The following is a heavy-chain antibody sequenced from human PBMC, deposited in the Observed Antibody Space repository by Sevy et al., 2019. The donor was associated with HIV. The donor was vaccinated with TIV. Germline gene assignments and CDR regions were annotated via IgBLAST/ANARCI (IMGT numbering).Heavy chain of an antibody. CDR2: IYYSGST. V-gene: IGHV4-31*03. Sequence: SETLSLTCTVSGGSISSGGYHWSWIRQHPGKGLEWLGYIYYSGSTYYNPSLKSRVIISVDTSKNQFLLKLSSVTAADTAVYYCARVVKKFDSSGYPMNRFDPWGQGTLVTVSS. D-gene: IGHD3-22*01. CDR3: ARVVKKFDSSGYPMNRFDP. J-gene: IGHJ5*02. CDR1: GGSISSGGYH.